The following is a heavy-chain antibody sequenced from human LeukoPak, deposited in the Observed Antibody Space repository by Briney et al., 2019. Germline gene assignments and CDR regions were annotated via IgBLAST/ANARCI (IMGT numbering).Heavy chain of an antibody. V-gene: IGHV4-39*01. J-gene: IGHJ4*02. CDR2: IHYSGST. CDR1: GGSISSSSYY. Sequence: PSETLSLTCTVSGGSISSSSYYWGWIRQPPGKGLEWIGSIHYSGSTYYNPSLKSRVTMAVDTSKNQFSLKLSSVTAADTAVFYCARNILTGYPNDYWGQGTLVTVSS. D-gene: IGHD3-9*01. CDR3: ARNILTGYPNDY.